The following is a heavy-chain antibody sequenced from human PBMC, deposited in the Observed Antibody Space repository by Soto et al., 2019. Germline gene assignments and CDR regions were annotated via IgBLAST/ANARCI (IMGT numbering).Heavy chain of an antibody. CDR2: ISSSSSYI. V-gene: IGHV3-21*01. Sequence: AGSLRLSCAASGFTFSSYSMNWVRQAPGKGLEWVSSISSSSSYIYYADSVKGRFSISRDNAKNTVYLQMNSLRAEDTAVYYCTRGRENYSYFDYWGQGILVTVSS. CDR3: TRGRENYSYFDY. D-gene: IGHD4-4*01. J-gene: IGHJ4*02. CDR1: GFTFSSYS.